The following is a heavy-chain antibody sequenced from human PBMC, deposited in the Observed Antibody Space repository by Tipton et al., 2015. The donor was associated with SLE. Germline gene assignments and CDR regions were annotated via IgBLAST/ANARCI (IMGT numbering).Heavy chain of an antibody. V-gene: IGHV3-66*01. D-gene: IGHD1-26*01. Sequence: SLRLSCAASGFTVSSNYMSWVRQAPGKGLEWVSVIYSGGSTYYADSVKGRFTISRDNSKNTLYLQMNSLRAEDTAVYYCARDPHSPVGLDYWGQGTLVTVSS. CDR1: GFTVSSNY. J-gene: IGHJ4*02. CDR2: IYSGGST. CDR3: ARDPHSPVGLDY.